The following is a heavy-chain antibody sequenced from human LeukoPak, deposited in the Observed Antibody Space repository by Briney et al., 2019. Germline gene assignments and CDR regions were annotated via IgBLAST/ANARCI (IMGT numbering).Heavy chain of an antibody. CDR3: ARGADYSPTDFDY. CDR1: GFTFSSYW. Sequence: PGGSLRLSCAASGFTFSSYWMSWVRQAPGKGLEWVANIKQDGSEKYYVDSVKGRFTISRDNAKNSLYLQMNSLRAEDTAVYYCARGADYSPTDFDYWGLGTLVTVSS. J-gene: IGHJ4*02. CDR2: IKQDGSEK. V-gene: IGHV3-7*01. D-gene: IGHD4-11*01.